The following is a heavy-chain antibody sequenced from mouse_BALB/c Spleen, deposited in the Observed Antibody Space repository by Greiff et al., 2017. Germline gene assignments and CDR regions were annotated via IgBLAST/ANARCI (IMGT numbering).Heavy chain of an antibody. Sequence: VQLKQSGAELVRPGALVKLSCKASGFNIKDYYMHWVKQRPEQGLEWIGWIDPENGNTIYDPKFQGKASITADTSSNTACLQLSSLTSEDTAVYYCALYYYGSFAYWGQGTLVTVSA. CDR1: GFNIKDYY. CDR2: IDPENGNT. V-gene: IGHV14-1*02. J-gene: IGHJ3*01. D-gene: IGHD1-1*01. CDR3: ALYYYGSFAY.